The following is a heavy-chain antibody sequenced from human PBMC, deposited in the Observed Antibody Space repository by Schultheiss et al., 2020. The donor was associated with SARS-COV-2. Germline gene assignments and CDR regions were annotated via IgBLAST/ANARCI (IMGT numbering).Heavy chain of an antibody. CDR2: IKQDGSEK. V-gene: IGHV3-7*03. D-gene: IGHD6-13*01. CDR3: ARGGSSWYSWFDP. CDR1: GFTFSSYA. J-gene: IGHJ5*02. Sequence: GGSLRLSCAASGFTFSSYAMHWVRQAPGKGLEWVANIKQDGSEKYYVDSVKGRFTISRDNAKNSLYLQMNSLKTEDTAVYYCARGGSSWYSWFDPWGQGTLVTVSS.